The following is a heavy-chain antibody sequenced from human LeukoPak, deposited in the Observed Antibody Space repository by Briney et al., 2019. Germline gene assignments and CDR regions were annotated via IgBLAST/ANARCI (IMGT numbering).Heavy chain of an antibody. CDR1: GYTLTDLS. D-gene: IGHD4-17*01. J-gene: IGHJ4*02. V-gene: IGHV1-24*01. CDR2: FDPEDGET. Sequence: ASLKASCKVSGYTLTDLSMHWVRHAPGKRLEWMGGFDPEDGETIYAQKFQGRVTMTEDTSTDTAYMELSSLRSEDTAVYYCATDRSDYAFDYWGQGTLVTVSS. CDR3: ATDRSDYAFDY.